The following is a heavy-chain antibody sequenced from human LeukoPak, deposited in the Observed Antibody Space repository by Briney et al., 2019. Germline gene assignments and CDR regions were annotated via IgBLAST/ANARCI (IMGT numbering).Heavy chain of an antibody. CDR2: IRSSGGST. J-gene: IGHJ4*02. Sequence: GGSLRLSCVASLFTFSSYAMSGVRPAPGRGVEWVSAIRSSGGSTYYVDSMKGRFTISRDNSKNTLYLQMNSLKAEDTDVYYCAKDKSYSSRTPFDDWGQGTPVTVSS. V-gene: IGHV3-23*01. CDR3: AKDKSYSSRTPFDD. D-gene: IGHD6-13*01. CDR1: LFTFSSYA.